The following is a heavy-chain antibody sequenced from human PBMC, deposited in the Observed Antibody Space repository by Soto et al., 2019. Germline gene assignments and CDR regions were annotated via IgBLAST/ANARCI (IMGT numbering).Heavy chain of an antibody. J-gene: IGHJ5*02. CDR3: ARGIATGQLDP. Sequence: SVKVSCKTSGYTFTIYGITWVRQAPGQGLEWMGGIIPIFGTANYAQKFQGRVTITADKSTSTAYMELSSLRSEDTAVYYCARGIATGQLDPWGQGTLVTVSS. V-gene: IGHV1-69*06. CDR1: GYTFTIYG. D-gene: IGHD2-15*01. CDR2: IIPIFGTA.